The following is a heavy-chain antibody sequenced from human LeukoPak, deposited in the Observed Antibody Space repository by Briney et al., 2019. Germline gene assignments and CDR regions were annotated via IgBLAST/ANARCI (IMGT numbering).Heavy chain of an antibody. Sequence: PSETLSLTCTVSGGSISSYYWSWIRQPAGKGLEWIGRIYTSGSTNYSPSLKSRVTMSVDTSNNQFSLKLSSVTAADTAVYYCARERGYYYDSSGYYFGWFDPWGQGTLVTVSS. D-gene: IGHD3-22*01. CDR1: GGSISSYY. V-gene: IGHV4-4*07. J-gene: IGHJ5*02. CDR2: IYTSGST. CDR3: ARERGYYYDSSGYYFGWFDP.